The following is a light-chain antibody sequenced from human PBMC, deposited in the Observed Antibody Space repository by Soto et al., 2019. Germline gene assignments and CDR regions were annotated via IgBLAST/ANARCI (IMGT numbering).Light chain of an antibody. Sequence: EVVLTQSTATLALSPGERATLGPRASQSFRGLLAWSQKKPGQAPRLLIYDAYNRATGIPPRFSGSGSGTDLTLTISSLEPEDSAVYYCQKRHMSPITFGQGTRLGIK. CDR3: QKRHMSPIT. J-gene: IGKJ5*01. V-gene: IGKV3-11*01. CDR1: QSFRGL. CDR2: DAY.